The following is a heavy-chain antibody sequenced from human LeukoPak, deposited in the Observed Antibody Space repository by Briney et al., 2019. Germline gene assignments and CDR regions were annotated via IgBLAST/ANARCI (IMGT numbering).Heavy chain of an antibody. Sequence: ASVKVSCKASGYTFTGYYMHWVRQAPGQGLEWMGRINPNSGGTNYAQKFQGRVTMTRDTSISTAYMELSSLRSEDTAVYYCATPRRLYCSSTSCYGPYYYMDVWGKGTTVTVSS. CDR3: ATPRRLYCSSTSCYGPYYYMDV. CDR2: INPNSGGT. CDR1: GYTFTGYY. D-gene: IGHD2-2*01. J-gene: IGHJ6*03. V-gene: IGHV1-2*06.